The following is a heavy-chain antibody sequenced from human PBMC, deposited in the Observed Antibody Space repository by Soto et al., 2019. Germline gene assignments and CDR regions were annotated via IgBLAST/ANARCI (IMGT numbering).Heavy chain of an antibody. CDR1: GFTFSSYA. V-gene: IGHV3-23*01. CDR3: AKASIVVVPAASDY. Sequence: GGSLRLSCAASGFTFSSYAMSWVRPAPGKGLEWVSAISGSGGSTYYADSVKGRFTISRDNAKNTLYLQMNSLRAEDTAVYYCAKASIVVVPAASDYWGDGTLVTVSS. D-gene: IGHD2-2*01. CDR2: ISGSGGST. J-gene: IGHJ4*01.